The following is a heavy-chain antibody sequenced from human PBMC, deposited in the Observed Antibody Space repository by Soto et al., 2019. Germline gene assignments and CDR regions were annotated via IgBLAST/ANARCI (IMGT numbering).Heavy chain of an antibody. J-gene: IGHJ4*02. CDR2: ISYDASNK. V-gene: IGHV3-30-3*01. CDR1: GFTFSSYA. Sequence: PGGSLRLSCAASGFTFSSYAIHWVRQPPGKGLEWVAVISYDASNKVYADSVKGRFTISRDNSKSTLYLQMNRLRTEDTATYYCARDGPGYCSSVTCFFPEYWGQGTLVTVSS. CDR3: ARDGPGYCSSVTCFFPEY. D-gene: IGHD2-2*01.